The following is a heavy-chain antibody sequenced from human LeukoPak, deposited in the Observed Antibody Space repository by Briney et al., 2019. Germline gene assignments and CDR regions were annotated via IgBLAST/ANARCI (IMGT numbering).Heavy chain of an antibody. Sequence: ASVKVSCKASGYTFTGYYMHWVRQAPGQGLEWMGWINPNSGGTNYAQKFQGRVTMTRDTSTSTVYLDLSSLRSEDTAVYYCARAAITRDGYNSALDYWGQGTLVTVSS. D-gene: IGHD5-24*01. V-gene: IGHV1-2*02. CDR2: INPNSGGT. CDR1: GYTFTGYY. CDR3: ARAAITRDGYNSALDY. J-gene: IGHJ4*02.